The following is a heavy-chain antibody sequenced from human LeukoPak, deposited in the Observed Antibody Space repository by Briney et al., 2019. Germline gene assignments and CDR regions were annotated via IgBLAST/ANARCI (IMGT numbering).Heavy chain of an antibody. CDR2: IDSSGST. J-gene: IGHJ5*02. CDR3: ARGLGIAAAKGNNWFDP. D-gene: IGHD6-13*01. V-gene: IGHV4-39*07. Sequence: KPSETLSLTCTVSGGSISSSSYYWGWIRQPPGKGLEWIGSIDSSGSTYYNPSLKSRVTISVDTSKNQFSLKLSSVTAADTAVYYCARGLGIAAAKGNNWFDPWGQGTLVTVSS. CDR1: GGSISSSSYY.